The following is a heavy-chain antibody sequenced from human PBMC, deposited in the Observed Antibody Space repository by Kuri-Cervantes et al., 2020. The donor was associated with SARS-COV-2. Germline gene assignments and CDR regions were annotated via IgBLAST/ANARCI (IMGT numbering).Heavy chain of an antibody. CDR2: IYYSGST. V-gene: IGHV4-59*12. J-gene: IGHJ4*02. D-gene: IGHD3/OR15-3a*01. CDR1: GGSISSYY. Sequence: GSLRLSCTVSGGSISSYYWSWIRQPPGKGLEWIGYIYYSGSTNYNPSLKSRVTISVDTSKNQFSLKLSSVTAADTAVYYCARDDFRTANPTLAGYWGQGTLVTVSS. CDR3: ARDDFRTANPTLAGY.